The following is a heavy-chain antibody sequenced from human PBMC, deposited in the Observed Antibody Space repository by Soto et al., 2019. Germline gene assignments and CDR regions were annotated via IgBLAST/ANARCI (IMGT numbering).Heavy chain of an antibody. Sequence: PSETLSLTCSVSGGSISSGDYYWSWIRQPPGKGLEWIGYIYYSGSTYYNPSLKSRVTISVDTSKNQFSLKLSSVTAADTAVYYCARDGPPKPDYYYYGMDVWGQGTTVTVSS. V-gene: IGHV4-30-4*01. CDR3: ARDGPPKPDYYYYGMDV. CDR2: IYYSGST. J-gene: IGHJ6*02. CDR1: GGSISSGDYY.